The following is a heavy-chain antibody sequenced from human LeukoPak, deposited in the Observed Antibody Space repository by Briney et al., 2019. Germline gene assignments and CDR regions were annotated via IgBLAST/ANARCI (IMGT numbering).Heavy chain of an antibody. CDR1: GFTFNNYN. J-gene: IGHJ4*02. D-gene: IGHD2-15*01. V-gene: IGHV3-48*01. CDR2: ISRSSSTI. CDR3: ARLYCSGGSCYKGAGDY. Sequence: GGSLRLSCAASGFTFNNYNMNWVRQAPGKGLEWISYISRSSSTIYYGDSVKGRFAISRDNAKNSLYLQMNSLRAEDTAVYYCARLYCSGGSCYKGAGDYWGQGILVTVSS.